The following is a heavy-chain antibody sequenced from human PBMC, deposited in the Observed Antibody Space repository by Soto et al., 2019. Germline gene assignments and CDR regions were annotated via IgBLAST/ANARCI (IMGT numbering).Heavy chain of an antibody. Sequence: QVQLQESGPGLVKPSQTLSPTCTVSGGSISSGGYYWSWIRQHPGKGLEWIGYIYYSGSTYYNPSLKSRVTISVDTSKNQFALKLSSVTAADTAVYYCARDLGLYCSGGSCYHNWFDPWGQGTLVTVSS. J-gene: IGHJ5*02. CDR1: GGSISSGGYY. CDR2: IYYSGST. CDR3: ARDLGLYCSGGSCYHNWFDP. V-gene: IGHV4-31*03. D-gene: IGHD2-15*01.